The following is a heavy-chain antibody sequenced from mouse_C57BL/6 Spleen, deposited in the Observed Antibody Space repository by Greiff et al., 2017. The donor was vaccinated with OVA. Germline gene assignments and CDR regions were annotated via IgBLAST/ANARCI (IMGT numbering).Heavy chain of an antibody. D-gene: IGHD2-4*01. Sequence: VQLKESGAELVRPGASVKLSCTASGFNIKDDYMHWVKQRPEQGLEWIGWIDPENGDTEYASKFQGKATITADTSSNTAYLQLSSLTSEDTAVYYCAIYYDYDGWFDYWGQGTTLTVSS. CDR3: AIYYDYDGWFDY. V-gene: IGHV14-4*01. J-gene: IGHJ2*01. CDR2: IDPENGDT. CDR1: GFNIKDDY.